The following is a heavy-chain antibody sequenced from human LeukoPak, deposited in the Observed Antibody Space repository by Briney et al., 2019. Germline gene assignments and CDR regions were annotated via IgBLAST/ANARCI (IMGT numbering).Heavy chain of an antibody. D-gene: IGHD3-22*01. CDR1: GGTFSSYA. CDR2: IIPIFGTA. CDR3: ARGLLSALSWFDP. J-gene: IGHJ5*02. Sequence: ASVKVSCKASGGTFSSYAISWVRQAPGQGLEWMGGIIPIFGTANYAQKFQGRVTITADESTSTAYVELSSLRSEDTAVYYCARGLLSALSWFDPWGQGTLVTVSS. V-gene: IGHV1-69*01.